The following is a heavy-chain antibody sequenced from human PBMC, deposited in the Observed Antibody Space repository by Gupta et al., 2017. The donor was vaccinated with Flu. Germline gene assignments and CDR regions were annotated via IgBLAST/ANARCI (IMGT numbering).Heavy chain of an antibody. D-gene: IGHD5-18*01. Sequence: QVRLVQSGAEVKKPGSSVKVSCKTSGGTFSNYALSWVRQAPGKGLEWMGGSSPVSGTTNYAPKFQGRVSITADESTRTAYMELSGLRSEDTAVYYCARLLDTVMVIPSPYYYYGMDVWGQGTTVTVSS. CDR3: ARLLDTVMVIPSPYYYYGMDV. J-gene: IGHJ6*02. V-gene: IGHV1-69*01. CDR2: SSPVSGTT. CDR1: GGTFSNYA.